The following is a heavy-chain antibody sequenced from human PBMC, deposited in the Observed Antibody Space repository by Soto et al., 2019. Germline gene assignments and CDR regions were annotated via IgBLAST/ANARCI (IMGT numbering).Heavy chain of an antibody. CDR1: GFTFSSYA. J-gene: IGHJ4*02. CDR3: AKDPGSCISSSCLNYFDY. Sequence: PGGSLRLSCAASGFTFSSYAMSWVRQAPGKGLEWVSAISGSGDSAYYTDSVKSRFTISRDNSKNTLYLQMNSLRAEDTAEYYCAKDPGSCISSSCLNYFDYWGQGTLVTVSS. CDR2: ISGSGDSA. D-gene: IGHD2-2*01. V-gene: IGHV3-23*01.